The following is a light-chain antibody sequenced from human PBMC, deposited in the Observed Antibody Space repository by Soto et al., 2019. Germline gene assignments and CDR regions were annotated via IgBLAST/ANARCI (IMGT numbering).Light chain of an antibody. CDR1: QGISNY. Sequence: DIQMTQSPSSLSASVGDRVTITCRASQGISNYIAWYQQKPGKAPKLLIYAASTLQSGVPSRFSGSGSGTHFTLTINSLQPEDVATYSCQKYSSVPLFGLGTKVDIK. CDR2: AAS. V-gene: IGKV1-27*01. J-gene: IGKJ3*01. CDR3: QKYSSVPL.